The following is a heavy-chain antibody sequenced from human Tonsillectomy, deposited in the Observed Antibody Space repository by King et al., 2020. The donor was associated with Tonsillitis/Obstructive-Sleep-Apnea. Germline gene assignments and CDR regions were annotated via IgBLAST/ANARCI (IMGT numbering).Heavy chain of an antibody. CDR1: GFTFSSYW. D-gene: IGHD4-17*01. J-gene: IGHJ4*02. CDR3: ARDRNYGDYPDY. V-gene: IGHV3-74*01. CDR2: INSDGSRK. Sequence: VQLVESGGVLVQPGGSLRFSCASSGFTFSSYWMHGVCQAPGKGLVWVSRINSDGSRKSYADSVKGRFTISRDNAKNTLYLQMNSLRAGDTAVYYCARDRNYGDYPDYWGQGTLVTVSS.